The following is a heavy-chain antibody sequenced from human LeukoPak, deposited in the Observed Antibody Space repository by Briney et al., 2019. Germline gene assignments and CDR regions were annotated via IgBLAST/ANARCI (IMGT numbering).Heavy chain of an antibody. CDR1: GFSLSTNEVG. CDR2: IFWDDDK. Sequence: SGPTLVKPTQTLTLTCTFSGFSLSTNEVGVGWIRQPPGKALEWLAVIFWDDDKRYSPSLQSRLTITSDTSKNQVVLTLTNVDPVDTATYHCVHTDTWKYWGQGILVTVS. J-gene: IGHJ4*02. D-gene: IGHD1-1*01. V-gene: IGHV2-5*02. CDR3: VHTDTWKY.